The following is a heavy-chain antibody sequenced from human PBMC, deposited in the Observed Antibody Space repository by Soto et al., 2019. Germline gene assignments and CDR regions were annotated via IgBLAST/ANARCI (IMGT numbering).Heavy chain of an antibody. V-gene: IGHV3-23*01. CDR1: GFTFSSYA. J-gene: IGHJ4*02. D-gene: IGHD3-10*01. CDR2: MGVGGGDR. CDR3: ARVWFGELV. Sequence: EVQLLESGGGLVQPGGTLRLSCAASGFTFSSYAMSWVRQAPGKGLEWVSIMGVGGGDRYYPESVKGRFTISRDNSGDALYLEMNSLRDEDTAVYYCARVWFGELVWGQGTLVTVSS.